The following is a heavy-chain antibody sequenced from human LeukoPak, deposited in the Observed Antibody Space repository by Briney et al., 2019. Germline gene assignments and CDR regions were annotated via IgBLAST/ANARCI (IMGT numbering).Heavy chain of an antibody. D-gene: IGHD2-15*01. J-gene: IGHJ4*02. CDR3: ARGSDIVVVVAATSYYYFDY. CDR1: GFTFSSYE. CDR2: ISSSGSTI. Sequence: GRSLRLSCAASGFTFSSYEMNWVRQAPGKGLEWVSYISSSGSTIYYADSVKGRFTISRDNDMNSLYLQMNSLRAEDTAVYYCARGSDIVVVVAATSYYYFDYWGQGTLVTVSS. V-gene: IGHV3-48*03.